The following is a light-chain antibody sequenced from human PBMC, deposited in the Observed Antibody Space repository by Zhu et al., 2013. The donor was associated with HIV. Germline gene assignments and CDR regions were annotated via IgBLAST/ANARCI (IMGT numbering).Light chain of an antibody. V-gene: IGKV1-5*01. Sequence: DIQMSQSPSTLSASVGDTITITCRASQSINNWVAWYQQKPGKAPKLLIYAASTLKYGVPSRFSGSGSGTEFTLTVNSLQPDDFATYYCQQYHSYPWTFGQGTKVEIK. CDR1: QSINNW. J-gene: IGKJ1*01. CDR2: AAS. CDR3: QQYHSYPWT.